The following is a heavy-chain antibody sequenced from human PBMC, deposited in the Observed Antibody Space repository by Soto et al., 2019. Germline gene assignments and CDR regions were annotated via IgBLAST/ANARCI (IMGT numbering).Heavy chain of an antibody. Sequence: PXETLSLTCTVSGCSISSYYWSWIRQPPGKGLEWIGYIYYSGSTYHNPSLKGRVTISVDTSKNQFSLRLSSVTAADTAVYYCARAPDIAMATVFDYWGQGTLVTVSS. J-gene: IGHJ4*02. CDR2: IYYSGST. CDR1: GCSISSYY. D-gene: IGHD5-18*01. V-gene: IGHV4-59*01. CDR3: ARAPDIAMATVFDY.